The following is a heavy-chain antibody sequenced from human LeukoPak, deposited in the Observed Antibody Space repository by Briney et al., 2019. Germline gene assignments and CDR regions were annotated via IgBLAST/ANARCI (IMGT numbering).Heavy chain of an antibody. V-gene: IGHV3-48*01. Sequence: GGSLRLSCAASGFTSSNYNMNWVRQAPGKGLECLAYISGSGSGIYYADSVKGRFTLSRDNAKNSLYLQMNSLRAEDTAVYYCARDPVFSDSSGYYFDYWGQGTLVTVSS. CDR3: ARDPVFSDSSGYYFDY. CDR1: GFTSSNYN. J-gene: IGHJ4*02. CDR2: ISGSGSGI. D-gene: IGHD3-22*01.